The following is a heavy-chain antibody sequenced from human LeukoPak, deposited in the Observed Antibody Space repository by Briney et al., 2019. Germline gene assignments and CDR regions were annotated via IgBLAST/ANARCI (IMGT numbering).Heavy chain of an antibody. J-gene: IGHJ4*02. CDR3: ARDDYNRL. CDR1: GFIFSNYW. D-gene: IGHD4-11*01. V-gene: IGHV3-74*01. Sequence: GGSLRLSCAASGFIFSNYWMHWVRQAPGKGLVWVSRTDGSSTTYADSVKGRFTVSIDNAQNTLYLQMNSPRAEDTAVYYCARDDYNRLWGRGTLVTVSS. CDR2: TDGSST.